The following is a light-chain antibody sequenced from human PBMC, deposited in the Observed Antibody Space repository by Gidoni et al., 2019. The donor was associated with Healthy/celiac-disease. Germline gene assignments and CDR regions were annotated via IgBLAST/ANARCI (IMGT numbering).Light chain of an antibody. CDR1: NIGSNS. CDR3: QVWDSTSDHPNWV. CDR2: DDS. J-gene: IGLJ3*02. Sequence: SYVLTQPPAGSVAQGETSRITGGGNNIGSNSVHWYKQKPGQEPVRVVYDDSDRPSGIPERFSGSNSGNTSTLTISRVAAGDEADYYCQVWDSTSDHPNWVFGGGTKLTVL. V-gene: IGLV3-21*02.